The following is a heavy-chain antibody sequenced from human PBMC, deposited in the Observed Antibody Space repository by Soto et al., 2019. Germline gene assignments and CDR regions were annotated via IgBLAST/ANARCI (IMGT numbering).Heavy chain of an antibody. CDR1: GGSISSSSYY. CDR2: IYYSGST. J-gene: IGHJ5*02. CDR3: ARRGRYCSGGSCYSAWGNWFDP. Sequence: QLQLQESGPGLVKPSETLSLTCTVSGGSISSSSYYWGWIRQPPGKGLEWIGSIYYSGSTYYNPSLKSRVTISVDTSKNQFSLKLSSVTAADTAVYYCARRGRYCSGGSCYSAWGNWFDPWGQGTLVTVSS. V-gene: IGHV4-39*01. D-gene: IGHD2-15*01.